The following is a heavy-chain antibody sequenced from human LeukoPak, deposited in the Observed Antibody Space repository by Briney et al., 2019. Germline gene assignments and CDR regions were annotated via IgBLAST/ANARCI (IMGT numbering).Heavy chain of an antibody. J-gene: IGHJ4*02. Sequence: PGGSLRLSCAASGFTFIEYTMNWVRQAPGKGLEWVSLISWDGGSTYYADAVKGRFTVSRDNSKNSLYLQMNSLRTEDTALYYCAKGGYGSGTWEMGIDYWGQGTLVTASS. CDR1: GFTFIEYT. V-gene: IGHV3-43*01. CDR2: ISWDGGST. D-gene: IGHD3-10*01. CDR3: AKGGYGSGTWEMGIDY.